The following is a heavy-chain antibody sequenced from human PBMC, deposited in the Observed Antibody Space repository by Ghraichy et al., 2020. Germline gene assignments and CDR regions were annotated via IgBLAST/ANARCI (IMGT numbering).Heavy chain of an antibody. CDR1: GFTFSTYW. V-gene: IGHV3-74*01. J-gene: IGHJ4*02. CDR3: TRDRPIDY. Sequence: GGSLRLSCAASGFTFSTYWMHWVRQAPGKGLVWVSRISDDGSSIVYADSVKGRFTISRDNAKNTLYLQMNSLRVEDTAVYYCTRDRPIDYWGQGTLVTVPS. CDR2: ISDDGSSI.